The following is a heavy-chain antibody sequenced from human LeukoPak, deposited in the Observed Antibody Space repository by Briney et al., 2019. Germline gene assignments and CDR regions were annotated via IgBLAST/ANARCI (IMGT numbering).Heavy chain of an antibody. CDR3: ARDFLEWLSRKDAFDI. J-gene: IGHJ3*02. CDR1: GGSISSGSYY. CDR2: IYTSGST. Sequence: PSXXLXLTCTVSGGSISSGSYYWSWIRQPAGKGLEWIGRIYTSGSTNYNPSLKSRVTISVDTSKNQFSLKLSSVTAADTAVYYCARDFLEWLSRKDAFDIWGQGTMVTVSS. V-gene: IGHV4-61*02. D-gene: IGHD3-3*01.